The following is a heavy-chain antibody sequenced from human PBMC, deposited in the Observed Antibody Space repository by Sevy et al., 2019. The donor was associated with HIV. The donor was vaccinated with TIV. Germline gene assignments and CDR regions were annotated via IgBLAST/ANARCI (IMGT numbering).Heavy chain of an antibody. V-gene: IGHV1-24*01. J-gene: IGHJ5*02. CDR3: ATTARLRFLEWLLA. CDR2: FDPEDGET. CDR1: GYTLTELS. Sequence: ASVKVSCKVSGYTLTELSMHWVRQAPGKWLEWMGGFDPEDGETIYAQKFQGRVTMTEDTSTDTAYMELSSLRSEDTAVYYCATTARLRFLEWLLAWGQGTLVTVSS. D-gene: IGHD3-3*01.